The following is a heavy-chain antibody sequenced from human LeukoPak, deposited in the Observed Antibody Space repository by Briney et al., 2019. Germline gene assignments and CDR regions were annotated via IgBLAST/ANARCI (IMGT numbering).Heavy chain of an antibody. Sequence: GGSLRLSCAASGFTFSSSAMSWVRQAPGKGLEWVSNISGSGSGGSTYYADSVKGRFTISRDNSKNTLYLQVNSLRAEDTAVYYCAKGNNWNYVDYFDYWGQGTLVTVSS. CDR1: GFTFSSSA. J-gene: IGHJ4*02. CDR3: AKGNNWNYVDYFDY. V-gene: IGHV3-23*01. D-gene: IGHD1-7*01. CDR2: ISGSGSGGST.